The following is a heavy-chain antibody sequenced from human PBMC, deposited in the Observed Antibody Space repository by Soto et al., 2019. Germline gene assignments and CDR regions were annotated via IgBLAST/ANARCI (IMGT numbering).Heavy chain of an antibody. Sequence: GGSLRLSCAASGFTFDDYAMHWVRQAPGKGLEWVSGISWNSGSIGYADSVKGRFTISRDNAKNSLYLQMNSLRAEDTALYYCAKGWGFDIVVGKDYWGQGTLVTVSS. CDR3: AKGWGFDIVVGKDY. CDR1: GFTFDDYA. V-gene: IGHV3-9*01. D-gene: IGHD2-2*01. CDR2: ISWNSGSI. J-gene: IGHJ4*02.